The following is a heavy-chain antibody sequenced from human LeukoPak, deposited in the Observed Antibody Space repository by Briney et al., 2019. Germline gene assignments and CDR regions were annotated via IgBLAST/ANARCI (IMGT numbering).Heavy chain of an antibody. D-gene: IGHD1-26*01. V-gene: IGHV4-4*02. Sequence: SETLSLTCSVSAGSISSSSWWSWVRQSPVKGLEWIGEIYLYGTTNYNPSLKSRVTISVDTSKNQFSLKLSSVTAADTAVYYCAREGLVGATTGYFDYWGQGTLVTVSS. CDR2: IYLYGTT. CDR1: AGSISSSSW. J-gene: IGHJ4*02. CDR3: AREGLVGATTGYFDY.